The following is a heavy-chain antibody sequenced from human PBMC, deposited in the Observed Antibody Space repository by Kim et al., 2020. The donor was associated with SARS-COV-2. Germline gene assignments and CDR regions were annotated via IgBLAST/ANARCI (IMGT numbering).Heavy chain of an antibody. CDR3: AKDDGESSGYALGFDY. Sequence: GGSLRLSCAASGFTFSSYAMSWVRQAPGKGLEWVSAISGSGGSTYYADSVKGRFTISRDNSKNTLYLQMNSLRAEDTAVYYCAKDDGESSGYALGFDYWGQGTLVTVSS. D-gene: IGHD5-12*01. V-gene: IGHV3-23*01. CDR1: GFTFSSYA. J-gene: IGHJ4*02. CDR2: ISGSGGST.